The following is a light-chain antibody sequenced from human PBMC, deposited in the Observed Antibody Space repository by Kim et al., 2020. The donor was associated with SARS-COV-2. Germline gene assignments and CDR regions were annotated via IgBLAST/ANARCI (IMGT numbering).Light chain of an antibody. CDR1: QSVSSN. Sequence: SVSPGERAPLSCRARQSVSSNLAWYQQKPGQAPRLLIYGASTRATGIPARFSGSGSGTEFTLTISSLQSEDFAVYYCQQYNNWPSSFGQGTKLEI. J-gene: IGKJ2*01. CDR3: QQYNNWPSS. CDR2: GAS. V-gene: IGKV3-15*01.